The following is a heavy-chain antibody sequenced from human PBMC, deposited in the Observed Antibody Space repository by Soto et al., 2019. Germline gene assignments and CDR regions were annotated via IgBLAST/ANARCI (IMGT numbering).Heavy chain of an antibody. V-gene: IGHV3-23*01. CDR3: AKTVVTTRMHGMDV. J-gene: IGHJ6*02. CDR2: ISGGGVNT. D-gene: IGHD5-12*01. Sequence: GGSLRLSCAASGFTFTKAWMSWVRQAPGKGRDGVAAISGGGVNTYYADSVKGRFTISRDNSNNTLYLQMSGLRAEDTAVYYCAKTVVTTRMHGMDVWGQGTTVTVSS. CDR1: GFTFTKAW.